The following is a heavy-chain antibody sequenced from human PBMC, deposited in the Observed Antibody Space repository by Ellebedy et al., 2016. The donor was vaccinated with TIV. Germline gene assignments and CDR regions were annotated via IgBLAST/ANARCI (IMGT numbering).Heavy chain of an antibody. J-gene: IGHJ4*02. CDR3: ARAYVLFAAAGEPDY. D-gene: IGHD6-13*01. CDR1: GFTFSSYW. CDR2: INSDGSST. V-gene: IGHV3-74*01. Sequence: GESLKISXAASGFTFSSYWMHWVRQAPGKGLVWVSRINSDGSSTSYADSVKGRFTISRDNAKNSLYLQMNSLRAEDTAVYYCARAYVLFAAAGEPDYWGQGTLVTVSS.